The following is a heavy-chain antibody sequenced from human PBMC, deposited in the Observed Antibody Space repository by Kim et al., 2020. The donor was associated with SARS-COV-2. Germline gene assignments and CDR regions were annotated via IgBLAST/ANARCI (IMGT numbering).Heavy chain of an antibody. CDR1: GFTFSSYG. CDR2: IWYDGSNK. V-gene: IGHV3-33*01. J-gene: IGHJ6*03. D-gene: IGHD1-26*01. CDR3: AREATYYYYYYMDV. Sequence: GGSLRLSCAASGFTFSSYGMHWVRQAPGKGLEWVAVIWYDGSNKYYADSVKGRFTISRDNSKNTLYLQMNSLRAEDTAVYYCAREATYYYYYYMDVWGKGTTVTVSS.